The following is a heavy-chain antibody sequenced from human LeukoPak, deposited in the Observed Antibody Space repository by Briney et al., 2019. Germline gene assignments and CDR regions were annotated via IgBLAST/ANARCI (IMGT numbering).Heavy chain of an antibody. CDR3: ARVLGYSYGYFDY. D-gene: IGHD5-18*01. J-gene: IGHJ4*02. Sequence: ASVKVSCKASGYTFTGYYMHWVRQAPGQGLEWMGWINPNSGGTNYAQKFQGRVTMNRDTSISTAYMELSRLRSDDTAVYYCARVLGYSYGYFDYWGQGTLVTVSS. CDR2: INPNSGGT. V-gene: IGHV1-2*02. CDR1: GYTFTGYY.